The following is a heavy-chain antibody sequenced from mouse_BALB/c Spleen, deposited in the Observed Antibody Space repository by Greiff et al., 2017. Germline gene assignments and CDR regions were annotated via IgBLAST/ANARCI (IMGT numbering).Heavy chain of an antibody. J-gene: IGHJ3*01. Sequence: EVKLVESGGGLVKPGGSLKLSCAASGFAFSSYDMSWVRQTPEKRLEWVAYISSGGGSTYYPDTVKGRFTISRDNAKNTLYLQMSSLKSEDTAMYYCARPEFAYWGQGTLVTVSA. V-gene: IGHV5-12-1*01. CDR2: ISSGGGST. CDR3: ARPEFAY. CDR1: GFAFSSYD.